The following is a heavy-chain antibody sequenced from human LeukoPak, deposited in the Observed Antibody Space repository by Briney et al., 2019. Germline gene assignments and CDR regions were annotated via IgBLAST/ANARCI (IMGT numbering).Heavy chain of an antibody. D-gene: IGHD1-26*01. Sequence: GGSLRLSCAASRFTFSSYSMNWVRQAPGKGLEWVSYISSSSSTIYYADSVKGRFTISRDNAKNSLYLQMNSLRAEDTAVYYCASGGSYSYYYYGMDVWGQGTTVTVSS. CDR1: RFTFSSYS. J-gene: IGHJ6*02. CDR2: ISSSSSTI. V-gene: IGHV3-48*04. CDR3: ASGGSYSYYYYGMDV.